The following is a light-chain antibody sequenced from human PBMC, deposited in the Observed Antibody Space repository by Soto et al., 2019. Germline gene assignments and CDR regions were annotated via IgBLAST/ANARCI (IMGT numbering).Light chain of an antibody. CDR2: DAS. CDR1: QSVSSY. CDR3: QQRSNWRT. J-gene: IGKJ4*01. V-gene: IGKV3-11*01. Sequence: EIVLTQSPDTLYLSPGERATLSCRASQSVSSYVAWYQQKPGQAPRLLIYDASIRATGIPARFSGSGSGTDFTLTISSLEPEDFAVYYCQQRSNWRTFGGGTKVEIK.